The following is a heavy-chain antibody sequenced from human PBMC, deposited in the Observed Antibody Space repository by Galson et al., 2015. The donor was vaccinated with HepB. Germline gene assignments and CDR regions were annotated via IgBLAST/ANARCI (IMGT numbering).Heavy chain of an antibody. Sequence: SGAEVKKPGESLRISCKGSGYSFTSYWISWVRQMPGKGLEWMGRIDPSDSYTNYSPSFQGHVTISADKSISTAYLQWSSLKASDTAMYYCARVAVRGVIYGGWFDPWGQGTLVTVSS. CDR2: IDPSDSYT. CDR1: GYSFTSYW. V-gene: IGHV5-10-1*01. CDR3: ARVAVRGVIYGGWFDP. D-gene: IGHD3-10*01. J-gene: IGHJ5*02.